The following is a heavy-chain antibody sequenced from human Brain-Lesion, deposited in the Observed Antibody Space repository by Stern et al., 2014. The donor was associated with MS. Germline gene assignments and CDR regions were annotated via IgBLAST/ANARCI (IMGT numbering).Heavy chain of an antibody. CDR3: ARSPATPSGYDRFDY. Sequence: EVQLVQSGAEVKKPGESLKISCEASGYLFDDYWIGWVRQMSGRGLELVAIIFPRDSNTRYSPSVQGRVPFPAEKPISPAYLQGSSQKASDPAMYYCARSPATPSGYDRFDYWGQGALVTVSS. D-gene: IGHD5-12*01. CDR2: IFPRDSNT. V-gene: IGHV5-51*04. J-gene: IGHJ4*02. CDR1: GYLFDDYW.